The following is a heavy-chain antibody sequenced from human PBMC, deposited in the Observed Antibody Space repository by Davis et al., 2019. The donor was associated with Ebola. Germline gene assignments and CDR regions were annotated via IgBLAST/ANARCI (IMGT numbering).Heavy chain of an antibody. D-gene: IGHD2-21*02. CDR2: IKQDGGEK. V-gene: IGHV3-7*01. Sequence: GESLKISCVAPGFTFSDYWMTWVRQTPGKGLEWVANIKQDGGEKYYVESVKGRFTISRDNAENSLYLQMNSLRAEDTAVYYCARQIFVVTAIPWYFDYWGQGTLVTVSS. CDR1: GFTFSDYW. J-gene: IGHJ4*02. CDR3: ARQIFVVTAIPWYFDY.